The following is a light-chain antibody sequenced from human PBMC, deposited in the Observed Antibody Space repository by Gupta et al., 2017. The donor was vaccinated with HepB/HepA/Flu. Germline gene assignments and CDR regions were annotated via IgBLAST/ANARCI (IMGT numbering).Light chain of an antibody. V-gene: IGKV4-1*01. J-gene: IGKJ4*01. CDR1: QSVLYSSNNKNY. Sequence: DIVMTQSPDSLAVSLGETATINCKSSQSVLYSSNNKNYLTWYQQKPGQPPKLLIFWASTRESGVPDRFSGSGSGTDFTLTISSLQAEDVAVYYCQQYDSTPHTFGGGTKVEI. CDR3: QQYDSTPHT. CDR2: WAS.